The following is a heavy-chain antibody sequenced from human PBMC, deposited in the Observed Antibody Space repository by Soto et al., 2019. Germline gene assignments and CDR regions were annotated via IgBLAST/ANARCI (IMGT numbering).Heavy chain of an antibody. J-gene: IGHJ5*02. D-gene: IGHD6-13*01. Sequence: PGGSLRLSCAASGFTFSSYSMNWVRQAPGKGLEWVSSISSSSYIYYADSVKGRFTISRDNAKNSLYLQMNSLRAEDTAVYYCARGSRGTFFYSGSVWFDPWGQGTLVTVSS. V-gene: IGHV3-21*01. CDR2: ISSSSYI. CDR1: GFTFSSYS. CDR3: ARGSRGTFFYSGSVWFDP.